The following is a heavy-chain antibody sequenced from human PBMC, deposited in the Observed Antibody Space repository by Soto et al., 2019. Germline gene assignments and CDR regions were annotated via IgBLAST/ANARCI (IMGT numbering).Heavy chain of an antibody. J-gene: IGHJ5*02. D-gene: IGHD4-17*01. V-gene: IGHV4-30-4*01. CDR2: IYYSGST. CDR1: GGSISSGDYY. CDR3: AREATVTTNWFDP. Sequence: PSETLSLTCTVSGGSISSGDYYWSWIRQPPGKGLEWIGYIYYSGSTYYNPSLKSRATISVDTSKNQFSLKLSSVTAADTAVYYCAREATVTTNWFDPWGQGTLVTVSS.